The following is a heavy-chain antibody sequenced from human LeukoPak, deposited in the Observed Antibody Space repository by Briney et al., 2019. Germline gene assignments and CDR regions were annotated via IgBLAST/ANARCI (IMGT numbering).Heavy chain of an antibody. V-gene: IGHV4-4*07. D-gene: IGHD1-1*01. J-gene: IGHJ4*02. CDR1: GVSLTNYY. CDR2: IYISGST. Sequence: SETLSLTCTVSGVSLTNYYWSWIRQPADKGLEWIGRIYISGSTNYNPSLKSRVTMSVDTSKNHFSLKLNSVTAADTAIYYCARDWATGQHSDWGQGTLVTVSS. CDR3: ARDWATGQHSD.